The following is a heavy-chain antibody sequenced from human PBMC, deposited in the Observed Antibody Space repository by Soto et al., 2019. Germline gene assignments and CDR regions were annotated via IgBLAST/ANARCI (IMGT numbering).Heavy chain of an antibody. CDR2: IYSGGST. CDR1: GFTVSSNY. D-gene: IGHD3-9*01. CDR3: AGEYYDILTGYFIPFDS. V-gene: IGHV3-53*01. J-gene: IGHJ4*02. Sequence: PGGSLRLSCAASGFTVSSNYMSWVRQAPGKGLEWVSVIYSGGSTYYADSVKGRFTISRDNSKNTLYLQMNSLRAEDTAVYYCAGEYYDILTGYFIPFDSWGQGTLVTVSS.